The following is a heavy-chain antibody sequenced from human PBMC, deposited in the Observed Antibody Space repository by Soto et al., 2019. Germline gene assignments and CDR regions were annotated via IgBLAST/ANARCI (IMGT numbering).Heavy chain of an antibody. Sequence: GASVKVSCKASGGTFSSYPISWVRQAPGQGLEWMGGIIPIFGTANYAQKFQGRVTITADESTSTAYMELRSLRSDDTAVYYCARDARDVVVVPAARVHDAFDIWGQGTMVTVSS. V-gene: IGHV1-69*13. CDR1: GGTFSSYP. J-gene: IGHJ3*02. CDR3: ARDARDVVVVPAARVHDAFDI. CDR2: IIPIFGTA. D-gene: IGHD2-2*01.